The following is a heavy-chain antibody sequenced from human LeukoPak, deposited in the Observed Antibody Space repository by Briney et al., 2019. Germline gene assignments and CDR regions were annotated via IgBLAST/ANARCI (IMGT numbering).Heavy chain of an antibody. Sequence: GSLRLSCAASGFTFATYAMHWVRQVPGKGLEYVSLIFGDGETTHYADSVKGRFTISRDNSKNSLYLQMNNLKTDDTAFYYCAQDWWGSYLSWGRGTLVTVSS. J-gene: IGHJ4*02. CDR1: GFTFATYA. D-gene: IGHD1-26*01. V-gene: IGHV3-43*02. CDR3: AQDWWGSYLS. CDR2: IFGDGETT.